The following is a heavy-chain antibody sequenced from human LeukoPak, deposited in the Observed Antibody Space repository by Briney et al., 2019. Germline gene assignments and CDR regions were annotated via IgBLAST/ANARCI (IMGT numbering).Heavy chain of an antibody. CDR3: ARMRGAGTHDNWFDP. V-gene: IGHV1-69*04. D-gene: IGHD6-13*01. Sequence: ASVKVSCKASGGTFSSYAISWVRQAPGQGLEWMGRIIPILGIANYAQKFQGRVTITADKSTSTAYMELSSLRSEDTAVYYCARMRGAGTHDNWFDPWGQGTLVTVSS. CDR2: IIPILGIA. J-gene: IGHJ5*02. CDR1: GGTFSSYA.